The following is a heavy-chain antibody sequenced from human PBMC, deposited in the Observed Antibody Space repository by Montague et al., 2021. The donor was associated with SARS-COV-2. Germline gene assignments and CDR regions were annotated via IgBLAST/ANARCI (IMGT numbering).Heavy chain of an antibody. V-gene: IGHV3-7*01. CDR1: GFTFSRFW. CDR3: VSCGFGSP. D-gene: IGHD3-10*01. CDR2: IGEDGSET. J-gene: IGHJ5*02. Sequence: SLRLSCAASGFTFSRFWMSWVRQTAGKGLEWVANIGEDGSETYYVDSVKGRFTISRDNAEKSLYLQMNSLRPEDTAVYYCVSCGFGSPWGQGTMVTVSS.